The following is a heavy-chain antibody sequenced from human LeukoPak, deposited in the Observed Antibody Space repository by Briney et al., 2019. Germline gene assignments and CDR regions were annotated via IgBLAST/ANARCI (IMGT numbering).Heavy chain of an antibody. D-gene: IGHD6-13*01. CDR2: ISYDGSNK. CDR3: ARDSTRQQLAHPDYYYYGMDV. J-gene: IGHJ6*02. CDR1: GFTFSSYG. V-gene: IGHV3-30*03. Sequence: GGSLRLSCAASGFTFSSYGMHWVRQAPGKGLEWVAVISYDGSNKYYADSVKGRFTISRDNSKNTLYLQMNSLRAEDTAVYYCARDSTRQQLAHPDYYYYGMDVWGQGTTVTVSS.